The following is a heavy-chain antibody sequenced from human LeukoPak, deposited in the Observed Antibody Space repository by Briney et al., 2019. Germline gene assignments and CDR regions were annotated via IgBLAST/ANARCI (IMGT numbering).Heavy chain of an antibody. V-gene: IGHV4-34*01. J-gene: IGHJ6*02. CDR3: TRSGLTGMRKYPRTPSYYSGMVV. Sequence: SETLSLTCAVYGGSFSCYYWSWIRQPPGKGLEWIGEINHSGSTNYNPSLKSRVTISVDTSKNLFSLNLTSVTAADTAVYYCTRSGLTGMRKYPRTPSYYSGMVVWGQGTAVAVSS. CDR2: INHSGST. D-gene: IGHD1-14*01. CDR1: GGSFSCYY.